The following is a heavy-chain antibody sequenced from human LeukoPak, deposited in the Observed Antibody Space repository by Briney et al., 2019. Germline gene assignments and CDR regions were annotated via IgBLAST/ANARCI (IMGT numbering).Heavy chain of an antibody. Sequence: SGPALVKPTQTLTLTCTFSGFSLSTSGMCVSWIRQPPGKALEWLARIDWDDDKYYSTSLETRLTISKDTSKNQVVLTMTNMDPVDTATYYCARIRYYDSSGEDYWGQGTLVTVSS. D-gene: IGHD3-22*01. CDR2: IDWDDDK. CDR3: ARIRYYDSSGEDY. V-gene: IGHV2-70*11. CDR1: GFSLSTSGMC. J-gene: IGHJ4*02.